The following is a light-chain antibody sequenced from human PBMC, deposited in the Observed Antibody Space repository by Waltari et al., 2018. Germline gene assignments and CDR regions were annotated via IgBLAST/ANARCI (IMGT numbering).Light chain of an antibody. CDR1: QSISTY. CDR2: ATS. Sequence: IQMTQSPSSLSASVVDRVTITCRASQSISTYLNWYQQKPGKAPKLLIFATSSLQSGVPSRFSGSGSGTDFTLSVSSLQPEDFATYFCQQTYSTLYTFGQGTKLEIK. J-gene: IGKJ2*01. V-gene: IGKV1-39*01. CDR3: QQTYSTLYT.